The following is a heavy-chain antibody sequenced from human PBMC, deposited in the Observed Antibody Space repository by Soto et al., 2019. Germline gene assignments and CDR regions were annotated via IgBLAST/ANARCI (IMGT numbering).Heavy chain of an antibody. CDR3: ARDLHDRKGYYYFDN. CDR1: GGSISSVSHS. CDR2: IYYSGSL. J-gene: IGHJ4*02. D-gene: IGHD3-10*01. Sequence: PSGTLSLTCSVSGGSISSVSHSWGWISQPPGKGLQWLGSIYYSGSLYYNPSLQSRVTMSIDTSKKQFSLRLTSVTAADAAVYYCARDLHDRKGYYYFDNWGQGTLVTVSS. V-gene: IGHV4-39*01.